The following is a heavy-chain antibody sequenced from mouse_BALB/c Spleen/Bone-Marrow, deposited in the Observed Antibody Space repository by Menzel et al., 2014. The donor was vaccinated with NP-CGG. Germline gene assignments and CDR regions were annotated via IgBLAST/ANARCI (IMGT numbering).Heavy chain of an antibody. CDR3: ARDGNYAMDY. CDR2: NNPNNGGT. CDR1: GYTFTEDT. V-gene: IGHV1-22*01. D-gene: IGHD2-1*01. J-gene: IGHJ4*01. Sequence: VQLQQSGPELVKPGASVKISCKTSGYTFTEDTMHWVKQSHGKSLEWIGVNNPNNGGTTYKQKFKDKAALTVDKSSSTAYMELRSLTSEDSAVYYCARDGNYAMDYWGQGISVTVSS.